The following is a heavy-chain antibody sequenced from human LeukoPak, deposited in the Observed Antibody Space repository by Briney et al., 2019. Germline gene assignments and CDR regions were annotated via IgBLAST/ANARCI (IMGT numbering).Heavy chain of an antibody. Sequence: GGSLRLSCAASGFTFASFAMRWVRQAPGKGLEWVSSISSDGDGTYYADSVKGRFTIFRDNSKNTLFLQVSSLRAEDTAVYYCAKQFCTTTSSHSDWFDPWGPGTLVTVSS. V-gene: IGHV3-23*01. J-gene: IGHJ5*02. CDR3: AKQFCTTTSSHSDWFDP. CDR1: GFTFASFA. D-gene: IGHD2-2*01. CDR2: ISSDGDGT.